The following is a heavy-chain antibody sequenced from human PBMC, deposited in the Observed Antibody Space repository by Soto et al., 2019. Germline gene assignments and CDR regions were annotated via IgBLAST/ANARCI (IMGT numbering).Heavy chain of an antibody. Sequence: GASVKVSCKASGYTFTGYYMHWARQAPGQGLEWMGWINPNSGGTNYAQRFQGRVTMTRDTSISTAYMELSRLRSDDTAAYYCARVNVVVVAATREYYFDYWGQGTLVTVSS. V-gene: IGHV1-2*02. D-gene: IGHD2-15*01. J-gene: IGHJ4*02. CDR1: GYTFTGYY. CDR2: INPNSGGT. CDR3: ARVNVVVVAATREYYFDY.